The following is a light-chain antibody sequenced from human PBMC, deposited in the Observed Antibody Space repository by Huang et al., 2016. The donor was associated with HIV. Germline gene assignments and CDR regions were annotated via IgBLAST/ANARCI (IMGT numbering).Light chain of an antibody. J-gene: IGKJ5*01. V-gene: IGKV3-11*01. Sequence: EIVLTQSPATLSLSPGERATLSCRASQSVVNLAWYPHKPGQAPRLLIYVASNRASGIPARFSGSGSGTDFTLTVNILQPEDSAVYYGQQRNSWPPITFGQGTRLEIK. CDR1: QSVVN. CDR2: VAS. CDR3: QQRNSWPPIT.